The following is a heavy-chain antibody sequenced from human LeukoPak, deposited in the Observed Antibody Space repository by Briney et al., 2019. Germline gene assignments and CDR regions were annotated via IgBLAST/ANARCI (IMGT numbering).Heavy chain of an antibody. J-gene: IGHJ6*02. Sequence: ASVKASCKASGYTFTSYAMHWVRQAPGQRLEWMGWINAGNGNTKYSQKFQGRVTITRDTSASTAYMELSSLRSEDTAVYYCAGKSYYDILTGYSPGGDYYYGMDVWGQGTTVTVSS. CDR3: AGKSYYDILTGYSPGGDYYYGMDV. D-gene: IGHD3-9*01. V-gene: IGHV1-3*01. CDR2: INAGNGNT. CDR1: GYTFTSYA.